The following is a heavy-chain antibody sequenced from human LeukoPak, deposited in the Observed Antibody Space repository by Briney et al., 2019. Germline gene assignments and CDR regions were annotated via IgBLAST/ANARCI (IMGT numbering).Heavy chain of an antibody. CDR1: GGSISSYY. Sequence: SETLSLTCTVSGGSISSYYWSWIRQPPGKGLEWIGYIYYSGSTNYNPSLKSRVTISVDTSKNQFSLKLSSVTAADTAVYYCRVDTPFFDYWGQGTLVTVSS. V-gene: IGHV4-59*01. D-gene: IGHD5-18*01. J-gene: IGHJ4*02. CDR3: RVDTPFFDY. CDR2: IYYSGST.